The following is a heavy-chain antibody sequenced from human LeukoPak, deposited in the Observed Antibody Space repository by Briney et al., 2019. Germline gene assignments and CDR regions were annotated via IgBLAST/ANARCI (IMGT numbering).Heavy chain of an antibody. V-gene: IGHV3-23*01. Sequence: GGSLRLSCAASGFTFSSYVMSWVRQAPGKGLEWVSAISGSGGSTYYADSVKGRFTISRDNSKNTLYLQMNSLRAEDTAVYYCARMRAVAGGDYWGQGTLVTVSS. CDR2: ISGSGGST. CDR1: GFTFSSYV. J-gene: IGHJ4*02. CDR3: ARMRAVAGGDY. D-gene: IGHD6-19*01.